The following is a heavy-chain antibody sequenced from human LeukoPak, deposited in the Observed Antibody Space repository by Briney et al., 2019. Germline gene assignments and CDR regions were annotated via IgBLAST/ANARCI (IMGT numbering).Heavy chain of an antibody. V-gene: IGHV3-7*05. CDR2: IKQDGSQK. CDR1: GFTFSNFW. J-gene: IGHJ4*02. D-gene: IGHD6-19*01. CDR3: VAGTTY. Sequence: GGSLRLSCAAAGFTFSNFWMTWVRQAPGKGLEWVAIIKQDGSQKCYVDSVRGRFTISRDNARNSLYLQMNSLRAVDTAVSWAVAGTTYWGQGTLVTVSS.